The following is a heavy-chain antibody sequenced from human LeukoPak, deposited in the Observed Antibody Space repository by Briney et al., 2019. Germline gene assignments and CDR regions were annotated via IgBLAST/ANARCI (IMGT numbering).Heavy chain of an antibody. CDR1: GGSISSYY. CDR2: IYYSGTT. Sequence: SETLSLTCTVSGGSISSYYWDWIRQPPGKGLEWIGTIYYSGTTYYNPSLKSRVTISVDTSRNQFSLKLSSVTATDTAVYYCARMIGDDAFDIWGQGTMVTVSS. J-gene: IGHJ3*02. D-gene: IGHD3-22*01. CDR3: ARMIGDDAFDI. V-gene: IGHV4-39*01.